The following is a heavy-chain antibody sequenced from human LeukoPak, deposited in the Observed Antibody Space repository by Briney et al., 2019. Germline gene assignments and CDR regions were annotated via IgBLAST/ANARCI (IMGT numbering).Heavy chain of an antibody. CDR1: GYSFTSYW. D-gene: IGHD6-19*01. Sequence: GESLKISCKGSGYSFTSYWIGWVRQMPGKGLEWMGIIYPGDSDTRYSPSFQGQVTISADKSISTAYLQWSSLKASDTAMYYCARPEWGSGWYHAFDIWGQGTMVTVSS. V-gene: IGHV5-51*01. CDR2: IYPGDSDT. CDR3: ARPEWGSGWYHAFDI. J-gene: IGHJ3*02.